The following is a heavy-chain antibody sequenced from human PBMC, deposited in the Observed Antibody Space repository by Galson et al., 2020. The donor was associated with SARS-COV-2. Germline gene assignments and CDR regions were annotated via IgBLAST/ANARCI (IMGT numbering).Heavy chain of an antibody. CDR2: IYTSGST. D-gene: IGHD6-6*01. J-gene: IGHJ6*02. V-gene: IGHV4-4*07. CDR3: ARFGYSSSPPHAPRGMDV. CDR1: GGSISSYY. Sequence: SETLSLTCTVSGGSISSYYWSWIRQPAGKGLEWIGRIYTSGSTNYNPSLKSRVTMSVDTSKNQFSLKLSSVTAADTAVYYCARFGYSSSPPHAPRGMDVWGQGTTVTVSS.